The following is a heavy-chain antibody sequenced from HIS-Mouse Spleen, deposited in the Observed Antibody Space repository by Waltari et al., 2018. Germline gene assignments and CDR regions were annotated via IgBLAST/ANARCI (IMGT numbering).Heavy chain of an antibody. CDR2: IIPILGIA. Sequence: QVQLVQSGAEVKKPWSSVKVSCKASGCTFSTYSISWVRQAPGQGLEWMGRIIPILGIANYAQKFQGRVTITADKSTSTAYMELSRLRSDDTAVYYCAREGRLGIGAFDIWGQGTMVTVSS. V-gene: IGHV1-69*04. CDR3: AREGRLGIGAFDI. CDR1: GCTFSTYS. J-gene: IGHJ3*02. D-gene: IGHD7-27*01.